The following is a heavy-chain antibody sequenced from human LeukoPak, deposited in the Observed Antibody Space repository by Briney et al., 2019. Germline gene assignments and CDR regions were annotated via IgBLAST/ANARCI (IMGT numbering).Heavy chain of an antibody. D-gene: IGHD3-16*01. CDR3: AKDRYLLGGNWFDP. Sequence: PGGSLRLSCAASGFSFSSYAMGWVRQAPGKGLEWVSTVSETGGRTYYADSVKGRFTISRDNSKNTLYLQMNSLRAEDTAVYYCAKDRYLLGGNWFDPWGQGTLVTVSS. CDR1: GFSFSSYA. CDR2: VSETGGRT. V-gene: IGHV3-23*01. J-gene: IGHJ5*02.